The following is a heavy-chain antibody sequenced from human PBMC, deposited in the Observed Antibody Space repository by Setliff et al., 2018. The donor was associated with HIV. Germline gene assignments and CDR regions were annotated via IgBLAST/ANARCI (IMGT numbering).Heavy chain of an antibody. Sequence: SETLSLTCTVSGGSISTSGPGYYWGWVRQPPGGGLEWIGSVYYSGTTYYNPSLKSRVTISVDTSKNQLSLRLTSVTAADTAVYYCARTQPDNIFGVVIFDCWGQGKMVTVSS. CDR2: VYYSGTT. D-gene: IGHD3-3*02. V-gene: IGHV4-39*01. J-gene: IGHJ4*02. CDR1: GGSISTSGPGYY. CDR3: ARTQPDNIFGVVIFDC.